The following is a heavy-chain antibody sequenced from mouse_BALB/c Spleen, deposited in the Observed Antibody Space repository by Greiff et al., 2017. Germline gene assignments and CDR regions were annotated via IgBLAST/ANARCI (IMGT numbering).Heavy chain of an antibody. CDR2: ISSGGSYT. D-gene: IGHD2-4*01. CDR1: GFTFSSYG. J-gene: IGHJ3*01. V-gene: IGHV5-6*01. CDR3: ARHSYDYDGAWFAY. Sequence: EVKLQESGGDLVKPGGSLKLSCAASGFTFSSYGMSWVRQTPDKRLEWVATISSGGSYTYYPDSVKGRFTISRDNAKNTLYLQMSSLKSEDTAMYYCARHSYDYDGAWFAYWGQGTLVTVSA.